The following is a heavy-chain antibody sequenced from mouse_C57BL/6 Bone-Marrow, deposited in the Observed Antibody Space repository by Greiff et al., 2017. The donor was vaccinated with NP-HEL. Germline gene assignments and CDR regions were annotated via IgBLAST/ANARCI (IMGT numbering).Heavy chain of an antibody. V-gene: IGHV1-82*01. CDR3: AREIYKGYFDV. J-gene: IGHJ1*03. D-gene: IGHD1-3*01. CDR1: GYAFSSSW. CDR2: IYPGDGDT. Sequence: QVQLQQSGPELVKPGASVKISCKASGYAFSSSWMNWVKQRPGKGLEWIGRIYPGDGDTNYNGKFKGKATLTADKSSSTAYMQLSSLTSEDSAVYFCAREIYKGYFDVWGTGTTVTVSS.